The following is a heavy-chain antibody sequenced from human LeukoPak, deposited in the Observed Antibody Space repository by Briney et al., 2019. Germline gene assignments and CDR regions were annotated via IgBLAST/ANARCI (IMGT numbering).Heavy chain of an antibody. Sequence: PSETLSLTCTVSGGSISSYYWSWIRQPPGKGLEWIGYIYYSGSTNYNPSLKSRVTISVDTSKNQFSLKLSSVTAADTAVYYCARDTPGRNWFDPCGQGTLVTVSS. CDR1: GGSISSYY. V-gene: IGHV4-59*12. CDR2: IYYSGST. CDR3: ARDTPGRNWFDP. J-gene: IGHJ5*02.